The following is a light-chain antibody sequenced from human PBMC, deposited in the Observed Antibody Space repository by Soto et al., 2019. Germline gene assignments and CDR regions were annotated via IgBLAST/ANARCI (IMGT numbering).Light chain of an antibody. CDR3: QQYGSSPTWT. Sequence: EIVLTQSPGTLSLSPGERATLSCRASQSVSSSYLAWYQQKPGQAPRLLIYGASSRATGIPDRFSGSGAGTDFTLTMSRLEPEDLAVYYCQQYGSSPTWTFGQGTKVEIK. J-gene: IGKJ1*01. CDR1: QSVSSSY. CDR2: GAS. V-gene: IGKV3-20*01.